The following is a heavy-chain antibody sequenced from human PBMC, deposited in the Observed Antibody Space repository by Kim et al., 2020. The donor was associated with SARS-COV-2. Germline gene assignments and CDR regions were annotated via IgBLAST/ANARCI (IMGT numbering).Heavy chain of an antibody. J-gene: IGHJ6*02. V-gene: IGHV3-21*01. CDR1: GFAFGNHS. CDR3: ARGGYCSSTSCYFYYYALDV. CDR2: ICGSTNNI. Sequence: GGSLRLSCAASGFAFGNHSMNWVRQAPGKGLEWVSSICGSTNNIYYADSVKGRFTISRDNAKNSLYLQMSSLRAEDTAVYYCARGGYCSSTSCYFYYYALDVWGQGTTVTVSS. D-gene: IGHD2-2*01.